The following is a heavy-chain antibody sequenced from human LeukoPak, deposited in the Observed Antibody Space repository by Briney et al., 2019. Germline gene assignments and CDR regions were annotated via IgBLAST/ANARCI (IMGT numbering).Heavy chain of an antibody. J-gene: IGHJ4*02. V-gene: IGHV3-23*01. Sequence: GGSLRLSCAAWGYIFRIYDMSWARLPRGKGLEGGSGISGNGATTNYADSVKGRVTISRDNSKKRLYLQMNSLRAEGTSLYYCVQWNALDYWGQGTLVTVSS. CDR3: VQWNALDY. CDR2: ISGNGATT. D-gene: IGHD6-19*01. CDR1: GYIFRIYD.